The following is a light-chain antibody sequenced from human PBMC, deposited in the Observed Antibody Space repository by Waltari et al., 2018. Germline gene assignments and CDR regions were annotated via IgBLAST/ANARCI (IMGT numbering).Light chain of an antibody. J-gene: IGKJ4*01. Sequence: DIVMTQSPLSLPVTPGETASISCRSSQSLLQSNGYNYLDWYLQKPGQSPQLLVYLGSNRASGVPDRFSGSGSGTDFTLKISRVEAEDVGVYYCMQALQLPVTFGGGTKV. CDR1: QSLLQSNGYNY. CDR2: LGS. CDR3: MQALQLPVT. V-gene: IGKV2-28*01.